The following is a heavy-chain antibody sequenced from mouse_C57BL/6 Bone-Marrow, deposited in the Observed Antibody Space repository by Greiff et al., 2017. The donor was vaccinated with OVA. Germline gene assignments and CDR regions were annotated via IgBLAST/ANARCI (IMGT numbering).Heavy chain of an antibody. D-gene: IGHD2-4*01. Sequence: VQLQQSGAELVRPGASVKLSCTASGFNIKDYYMHWVKQRPEQGLEWIGRIDPEDGDTEYAPKFQGKATMTADTSSNTAYLQLSSLTSEDTAVYYCTLYDYDEAMDYLGQGTSVTVSS. CDR1: GFNIKDYY. CDR2: IDPEDGDT. V-gene: IGHV14-1*01. CDR3: TLYDYDEAMDY. J-gene: IGHJ4*01.